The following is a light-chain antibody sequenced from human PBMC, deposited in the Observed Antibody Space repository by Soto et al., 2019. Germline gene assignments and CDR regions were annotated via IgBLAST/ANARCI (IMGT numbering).Light chain of an antibody. J-gene: IGKJ4*01. CDR1: QSVSSSY. V-gene: IGKV3-20*01. CDR3: QQYGSSPQLT. CDR2: GAS. Sequence: EIVLTQSPGTLSLSPGERATLSCRASQSVSSSYLAWYQQKPGQAPRLLIYGASSRATGIPDRFSGIVSGTDFTLTIRRLEPEDFAVYYGQQYGSSPQLTFGGGTKVDIK.